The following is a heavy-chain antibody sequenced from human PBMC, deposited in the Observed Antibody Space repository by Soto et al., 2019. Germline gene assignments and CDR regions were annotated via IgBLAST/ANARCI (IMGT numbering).Heavy chain of an antibody. D-gene: IGHD3-16*02. J-gene: IGHJ4*02. CDR3: ARVYDYVWGSYRSYYFDY. CDR1: GGTFSSYA. CDR2: IIPIFGTA. Sequence: SVKVSCKASGGTFSSYAISWVRQAPGQGLEWMGGIIPIFGTANYAQKFQGRVTITADESTSTAYMELSSLRSEDTAVYYCARVYDYVWGSYRSYYFDYWGQGTLVTVSS. V-gene: IGHV1-69*13.